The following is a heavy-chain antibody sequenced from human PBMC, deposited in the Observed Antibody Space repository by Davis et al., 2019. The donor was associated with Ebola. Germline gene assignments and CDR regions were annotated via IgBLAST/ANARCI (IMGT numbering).Heavy chain of an antibody. V-gene: IGHV4-59*12. CDR1: GGSISSYY. CDR2: IYYSGST. J-gene: IGHJ2*01. D-gene: IGHD3-22*01. CDR3: ARDYYDSSGYLWYFDL. Sequence: MPSETLSLTCTVSGGSISSYYWSWIRQPPGKGLEWIGYIYYSGSTNYNPSLKSRVTISVDTSKNQFSLKLNSVTAADTAVYYCARDYYDSSGYLWYFDLWGRGILVTVSS.